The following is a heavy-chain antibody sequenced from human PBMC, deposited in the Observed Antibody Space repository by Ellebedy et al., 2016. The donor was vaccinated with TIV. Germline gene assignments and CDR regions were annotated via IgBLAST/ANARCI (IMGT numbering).Heavy chain of an antibody. D-gene: IGHD2-15*01. CDR1: GGSISSFH. CDR3: ARDPLGLVVAI. CDR2: IYSSGST. J-gene: IGHJ3*02. V-gene: IGHV4-4*07. Sequence: SETLSLXXTVSGGSISSFHWSWIRQPAGKGLEWIGRIYSSGSTTYSSSLKSRVTMSVDPSKNHFSLELTSVTAADTAGYYCARDPLGLVVAIWGQGTVVTGSS.